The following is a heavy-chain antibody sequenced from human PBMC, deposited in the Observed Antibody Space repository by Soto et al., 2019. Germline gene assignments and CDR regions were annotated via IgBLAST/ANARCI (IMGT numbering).Heavy chain of an antibody. Sequence: PGGSLRLSCAASGFTFSSYEMNWVRQAPGKGLEWVSYISSSGSTIYYADSVKGRFTISRDNAKNSLYLQMSSLRAEDTAVYYCARDRGAMDPLDYWGQGTLVTVSS. CDR3: ARDRGAMDPLDY. D-gene: IGHD5-18*01. CDR2: ISSSGSTI. V-gene: IGHV3-48*03. CDR1: GFTFSSYE. J-gene: IGHJ4*02.